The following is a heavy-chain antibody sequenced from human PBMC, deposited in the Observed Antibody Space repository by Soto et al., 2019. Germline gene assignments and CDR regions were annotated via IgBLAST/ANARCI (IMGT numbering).Heavy chain of an antibody. CDR2: IYYSGST. CDR1: GGSISSGDYY. J-gene: IGHJ6*02. CDR3: ARDAFRLERNYYYGMDV. Sequence: SETLSLTCTVSGGSISSGDYYWSWIRQPPGKGLEWIGYIYYSGSTYYNPSLKSRVTISVDTSKNQFSLKLSSVTAADTAVYYCARDAFRLERNYYYGMDVWGQGHAVTVSS. V-gene: IGHV4-30-4*01. D-gene: IGHD1-1*01.